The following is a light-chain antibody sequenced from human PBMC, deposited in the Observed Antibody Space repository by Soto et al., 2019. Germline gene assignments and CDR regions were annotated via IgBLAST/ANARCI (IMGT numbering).Light chain of an antibody. CDR1: SGDVGYYNL. V-gene: IGLV2-23*02. J-gene: IGLJ1*01. CDR2: EVS. CDR3: TSYAGGDSPYV. Sequence: QSALTQPASVSASPGQSITISCTGTSGDVGYYNLVSWYQQNPGKAPKLMIYEVSKRPSGVSNRFSGSKSGNTASLTISGLQAEDEADYYCTSYAGGDSPYVFGTWTKVTVL.